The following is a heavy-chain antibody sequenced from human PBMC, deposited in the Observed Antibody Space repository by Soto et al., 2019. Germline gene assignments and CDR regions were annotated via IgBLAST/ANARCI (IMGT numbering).Heavy chain of an antibody. J-gene: IGHJ4*02. V-gene: IGHV1-69*13. CDR1: GVTFSSYA. CDR3: ARGGVPAATTIDY. CDR2: IIPIFGTA. Sequence: GASVKVSCKASGVTFSSYAISWVRQAPGQGLEWMGGIIPIFGTANYAQKFQGRVTITADESTSTAYMELSSLRSEDTAVYYCARGGVPAATTIDYWGQGTLVTVSS. D-gene: IGHD2-2*01.